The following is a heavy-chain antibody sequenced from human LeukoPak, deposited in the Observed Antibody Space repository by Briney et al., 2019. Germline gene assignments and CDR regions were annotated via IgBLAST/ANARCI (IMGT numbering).Heavy chain of an antibody. D-gene: IGHD3-10*01. CDR2: IRNDGSDK. V-gene: IGHV3-30*02. CDR3: TKEDRYVRSGSRVTFDY. CDR1: GFTFNNFG. Sequence: PGGSLRLSCAASGFTFNNFGMHWVRQAPGKGLEWVAFIRNDGSDKYYADFVKGRFTISRDNSKRTLYLQMNSLRPEDTAVYYCTKEDRYVRSGSRVTFDYWGQGTLVTVSS. J-gene: IGHJ4*02.